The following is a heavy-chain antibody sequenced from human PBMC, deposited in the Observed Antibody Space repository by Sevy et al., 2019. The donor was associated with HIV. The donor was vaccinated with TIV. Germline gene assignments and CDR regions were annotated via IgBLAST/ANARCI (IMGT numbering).Heavy chain of an antibody. CDR2: ISGSGGSGDKT. V-gene: IGHV3-23*01. D-gene: IGHD3-22*01. Sequence: GGSLRLSCAASGFTFSSYAMNWVRQAPGKGLEWVSGISGSGGSGDKTNYADSVKGRFTISREDSKNSLYLQLNSLRAEDTAIYYCARKYDSSGYFDYWDQGTLVTVSS. J-gene: IGHJ4*02. CDR1: GFTFSSYA. CDR3: ARKYDSSGYFDY.